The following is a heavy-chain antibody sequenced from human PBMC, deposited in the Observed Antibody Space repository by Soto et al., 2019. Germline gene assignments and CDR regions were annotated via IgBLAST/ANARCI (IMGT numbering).Heavy chain of an antibody. CDR1: GGTFSSYA. CDR3: ARDQTGFDY. J-gene: IGHJ4*02. V-gene: IGHV1-69*10. Sequence: GASVKVSCKASGGTFSSYAISWVRQAPGQGLEWMGGITPILGTANYAQRFQGRVTITADTSATTVYTELSSLTSEGTAMYYCARDQTGFDYWGQGTLVTVSS. CDR2: ITPILGTA.